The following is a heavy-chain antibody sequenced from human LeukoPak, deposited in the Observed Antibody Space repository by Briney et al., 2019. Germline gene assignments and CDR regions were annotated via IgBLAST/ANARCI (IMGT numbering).Heavy chain of an antibody. CDR2: IKQDGSEK. V-gene: IGHV3-7*01. D-gene: IGHD3-22*01. Sequence: GGSLRLSCAASGFTFSSYWMSWVRQAPGKGLEWEANIKQDGSEKYYVDSVKGRFTISRDNAKNSLYLQMNSLRAEDTAVYYCARESTYYYDSSGYSDYWGQGTLVTVSS. CDR1: GFTFSSYW. CDR3: ARESTYYYDSSGYSDY. J-gene: IGHJ4*02.